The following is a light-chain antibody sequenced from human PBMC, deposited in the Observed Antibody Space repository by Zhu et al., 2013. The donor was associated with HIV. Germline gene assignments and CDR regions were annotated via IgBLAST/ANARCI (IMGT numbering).Light chain of an antibody. J-gene: IGKJ3*01. CDR1: QSVGSL. V-gene: IGKV3-11*01. CDR2: DAS. Sequence: EIVMTQSPATLSVSPGERATLSCRASQSVGSLLAWYQQKPGQSPRLLIYDASNRATGIPARFSGSGSGTDFTLTISSLEPEDFAVYYCQQRSIWPPFTFGPGTKVDIK. CDR3: QQRSIWPPFT.